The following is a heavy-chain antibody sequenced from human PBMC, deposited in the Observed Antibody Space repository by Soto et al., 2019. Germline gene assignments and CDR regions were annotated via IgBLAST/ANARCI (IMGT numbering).Heavy chain of an antibody. V-gene: IGHV4-34*01. CDR2: INHSGST. D-gene: IGHD2-2*01. J-gene: IGHJ6*02. CDR3: ARGRIVVVPAAIANLYYYGMDV. Sequence: QVQLQQWGAGLLKPSETLSLTCAVYGGSFSGYYWSWIRQPPGKGLEWIGEINHSGSTNYNPSLKSRVTISVDTSKNQFSLKLSSVTAADTAVYYCARGRIVVVPAAIANLYYYGMDVWGQGTTVTVSS. CDR1: GGSFSGYY.